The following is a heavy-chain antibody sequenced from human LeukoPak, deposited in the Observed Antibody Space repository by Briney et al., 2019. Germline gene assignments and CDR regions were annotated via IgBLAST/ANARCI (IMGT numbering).Heavy chain of an antibody. Sequence: SETLSLTCAVSGGSISSSNWWSWVRQPPGKGLEWIGEIYHSGSTNYNPSLKSRVTISVDRSKNQFSLKLSSVTAADTAVYYCARGGYDILTGYSPNNWFDPWGQGTLVTVSS. CDR3: ARGGYDILTGYSPNNWFDP. CDR2: IYHSGST. CDR1: GGSISSSNW. V-gene: IGHV4-4*02. D-gene: IGHD3-9*01. J-gene: IGHJ5*02.